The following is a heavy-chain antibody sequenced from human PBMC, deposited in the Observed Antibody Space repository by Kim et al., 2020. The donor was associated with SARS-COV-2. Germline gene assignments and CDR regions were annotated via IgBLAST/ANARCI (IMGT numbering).Heavy chain of an antibody. CDR2: INADTGNI. CDR1: GYTFTDYP. CDR3: ARLSVTTADY. J-gene: IGHJ4*02. V-gene: IGHV1-3*01. D-gene: IGHD1-1*01. Sequence: ASVKVSCKSSGYTFTDYPTHWVRQAPGQSLEWVGFINADTGNIRYSQKFRGRVTISADTTATTAYMELRGLRFDDTAVYFCARLSVTTADYWGQGTLVTVSS.